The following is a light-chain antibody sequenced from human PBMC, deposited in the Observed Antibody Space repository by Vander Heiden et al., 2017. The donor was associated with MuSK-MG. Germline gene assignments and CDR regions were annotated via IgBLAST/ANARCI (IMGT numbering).Light chain of an antibody. V-gene: IGKV1-5*03. J-gene: IGKJ1*01. Sequence: DIQMTQSPSTVSASVGDRVIITCRASQSIRGGRAWYQQKPGKAPNRLIYKASSLESGVRSRCSGSGSGTDFTLTISSLQADDFATYYCQQYDDYSRTFGQGTKVEIK. CDR2: KAS. CDR3: QQYDDYSRT. CDR1: QSIRGG.